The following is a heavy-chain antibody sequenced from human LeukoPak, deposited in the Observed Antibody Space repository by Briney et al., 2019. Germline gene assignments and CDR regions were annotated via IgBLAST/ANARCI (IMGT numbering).Heavy chain of an antibody. CDR3: TTDFYCGGDCYYYYYYYMDV. CDR2: IKSKTDGGTT. V-gene: IGHV3-15*01. CDR1: GFTFSNAW. D-gene: IGHD2-21*02. J-gene: IGHJ6*03. Sequence: SGGSLRLSCAASGFTFSNAWMSWVRQAPGKGLEWVGRIKSKTDGGTTDYAAPVKGRFTISRDDSKNTLYLQMNSLKTEDTAVYYCTTDFYCGGDCYYYYYYYMDVWGKGTTVTISS.